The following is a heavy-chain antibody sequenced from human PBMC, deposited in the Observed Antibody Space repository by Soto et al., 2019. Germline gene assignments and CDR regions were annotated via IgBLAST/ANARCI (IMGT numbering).Heavy chain of an antibody. CDR1: GFTFSSYA. D-gene: IGHD6-19*01. J-gene: IGHJ4*02. CDR2: ISGSGGST. Sequence: EVQLLESGGGLVQPGGSLRLSCAASGFTFSSYAMSWVRQAPGKGLEWVSAISGSGGSTYYADSMKGRFTISRDNSKNTLYLQMNSLRAEDTAVYYCARDLLDSSGWFYYFDYWGQGTLVTVSS. V-gene: IGHV3-23*01. CDR3: ARDLLDSSGWFYYFDY.